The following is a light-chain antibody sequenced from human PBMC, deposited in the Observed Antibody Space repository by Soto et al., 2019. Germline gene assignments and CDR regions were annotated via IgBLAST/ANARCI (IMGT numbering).Light chain of an antibody. CDR3: SSYAGSNSLV. CDR2: DVS. CDR1: SSDVGGYNH. V-gene: IGLV2-8*01. Sequence: QSALTQPPSASGSLGQSVTISCTGTSSDVGGYNHVSWYQQHPGKAPKRLIYDVSYRPSGVPDRFSGSKSGNTASLTVSGLQAEDETDYYCSSYAGSNSLVFGTGTKLTVL. J-gene: IGLJ1*01.